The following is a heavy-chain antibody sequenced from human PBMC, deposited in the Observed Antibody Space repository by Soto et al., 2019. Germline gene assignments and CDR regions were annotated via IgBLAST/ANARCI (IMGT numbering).Heavy chain of an antibody. CDR1: GLTISIYG. V-gene: IGHV3-23*01. CDR3: AKDGPVLTV. CDR2: LTGGGDGT. J-gene: IGHJ6*02. Sequence: GGSLSRSSAASGLTISIYGMRWVRQAPGKGLEWVSALTGGGDGTYYADSVKGRFTISRDNSKNTLYLQMNNLRAEDAAIYYCAKDGPVLTVWGQGTTVTVSS. D-gene: IGHD2-15*01.